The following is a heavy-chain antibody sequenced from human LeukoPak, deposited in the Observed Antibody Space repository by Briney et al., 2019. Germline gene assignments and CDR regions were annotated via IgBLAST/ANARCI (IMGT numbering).Heavy chain of an antibody. V-gene: IGHV3-15*01. Sequence: KPGGSLRLSCAAYGFTFSNPWMSWVRQAPGKGLEWVGCIKSKTEDSIKEYAGAGKGRSTISRDDSKNTLYLQLNSLKTEDTAVYYCTTEATLIWDWGQGTLVTVSS. CDR1: GFTFSNPW. CDR3: TTEATLIWD. D-gene: IGHD3-22*01. CDR2: IKSKTEDSIK. J-gene: IGHJ4*02.